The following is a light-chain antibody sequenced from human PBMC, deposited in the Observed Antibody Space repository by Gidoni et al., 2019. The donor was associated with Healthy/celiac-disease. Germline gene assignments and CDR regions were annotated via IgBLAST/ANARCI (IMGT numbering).Light chain of an antibody. CDR2: DNN. V-gene: IGLV1-51*01. CDR1: SSNIGNNY. CDR3: GTWDSSLSAGPVV. J-gene: IGLJ2*01. Sequence: QSVLTQPPSVSAAPGQKDTISCSGSSSNIGNNYVSWYQQLPGTAPKLLIYDNNKRPSGIPDRFSGSKSGTSATLGITGLQTGDEADYYCGTWDSSLSAGPVVFGGGTKLTVL.